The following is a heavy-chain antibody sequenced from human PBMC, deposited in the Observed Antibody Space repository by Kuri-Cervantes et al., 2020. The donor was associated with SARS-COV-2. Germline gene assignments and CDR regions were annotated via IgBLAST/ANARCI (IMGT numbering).Heavy chain of an antibody. D-gene: IGHD6-6*01. CDR3: ARNGEIISSSSYFDY. CDR2: IYHSGST. V-gene: IGHV4-30-2*01. J-gene: IGHJ4*02. CDR1: GGSISSGGYY. Sequence: SETLSLTCTVSGGSISSGGYYWSWIRQPPGKGLEWIGYIYHSGSTYYNPSLKSRVTISVDTSKNQFSLKLYSVTAADTAIYYCARNGEIISSSSYFDYWGRGTLVTVSS.